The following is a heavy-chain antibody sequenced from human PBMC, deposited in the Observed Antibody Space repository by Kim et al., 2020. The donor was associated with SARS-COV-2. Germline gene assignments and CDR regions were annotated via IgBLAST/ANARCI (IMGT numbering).Heavy chain of an antibody. D-gene: IGHD3-22*01. CDR2: ISSSSSYI. CDR1: GFTFSSYS. J-gene: IGHJ4*02. CDR3: ARDYYDSSGYGMNFDY. V-gene: IGHV3-21*01. Sequence: GGSLRLSCAASGFTFSSYSMNWVRQAPGKGLEWVSSISSSSSYIYYADSVKGRFTISRDNAKNSLYLQMNSLRAEDTAVYYCARDYYDSSGYGMNFDYWGQGTLVTVSS.